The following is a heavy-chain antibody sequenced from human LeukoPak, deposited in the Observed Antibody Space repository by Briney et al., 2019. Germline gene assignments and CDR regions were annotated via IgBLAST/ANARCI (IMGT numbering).Heavy chain of an antibody. CDR2: IGSSGSTI. D-gene: IGHD3-10*01. CDR3: ARDSDGSGTYYKRRFDY. J-gene: IGHJ4*02. Sequence: GGSQRLSCAASGFTFSSYSMNWVRQAPGNGLEWVSYIGSSGSTIYYADSVQGRFTISRDNAKNSLYLQMNSLRAEDTAVYYCARDSDGSGTYYKRRFDYWGQGTLVTVSS. CDR1: GFTFSSYS. V-gene: IGHV3-48*01.